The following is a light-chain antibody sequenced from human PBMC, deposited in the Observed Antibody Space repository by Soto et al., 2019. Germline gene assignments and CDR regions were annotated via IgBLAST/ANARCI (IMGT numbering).Light chain of an antibody. Sequence: QSVLTQPPSASGTPGQRVTISCSGSSSNIGSNYVYWYQQLPGTAPKLLIYRNNQRPSGVPDRFSGSKSGTSASLAISGLRSEDEADYYCAAWDDSLSGPRLFGGGTQLTVL. J-gene: IGLJ2*01. CDR3: AAWDDSLSGPRL. CDR2: RNN. CDR1: SSNIGSNY. V-gene: IGLV1-47*01.